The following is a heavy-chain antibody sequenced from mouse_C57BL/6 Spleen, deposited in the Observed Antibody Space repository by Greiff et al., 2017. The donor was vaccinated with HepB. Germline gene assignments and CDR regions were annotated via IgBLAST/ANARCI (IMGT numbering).Heavy chain of an antibody. V-gene: IGHV1-59*01. CDR2: IDPSDSYT. CDR3: ARRKGDGYFDY. Sequence: QVQLQQPGAELVRPGTSVKLSCKASGYTFTSYWMHWVKQRPGQGLEWIGVIDPSDSYTNYNQKFKVKATLTVDTSSSTAYMQLSSLTSEDSAVYYCARRKGDGYFDYWGQGTTLTVSS. J-gene: IGHJ2*01. CDR1: GYTFTSYW.